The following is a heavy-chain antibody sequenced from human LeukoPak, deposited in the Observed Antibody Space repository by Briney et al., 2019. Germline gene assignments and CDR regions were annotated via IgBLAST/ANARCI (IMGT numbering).Heavy chain of an antibody. Sequence: PGGSLRLSCAASGFTFSSYAMHWVRQAPGKGLEWVAVISYDGSNKYYADSVKGRFTISRDNAKNSLYLQMNSLRDEDTAVYYCAREGEYYDFWSGYYKPRPYFDYWGQGTLVTVSS. D-gene: IGHD3-3*01. V-gene: IGHV3-30-3*01. CDR1: GFTFSSYA. CDR2: ISYDGSNK. CDR3: AREGEYYDFWSGYYKPRPYFDY. J-gene: IGHJ4*02.